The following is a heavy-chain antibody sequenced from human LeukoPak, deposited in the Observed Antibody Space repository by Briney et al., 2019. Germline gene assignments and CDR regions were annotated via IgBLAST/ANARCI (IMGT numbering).Heavy chain of an antibody. Sequence: GGSLRLSCAASGFTFSSYAMHWVRQAPGKGLEWVAVISYDGSNKYYADSVKGRFTISRDNSKNTLYLQMNSLRAEDTAVYYCANVVVVAATFGYWGQGTLVTVSS. CDR2: ISYDGSNK. V-gene: IGHV3-30-3*01. J-gene: IGHJ4*02. CDR1: GFTFSSYA. D-gene: IGHD2-15*01. CDR3: ANVVVVAATFGY.